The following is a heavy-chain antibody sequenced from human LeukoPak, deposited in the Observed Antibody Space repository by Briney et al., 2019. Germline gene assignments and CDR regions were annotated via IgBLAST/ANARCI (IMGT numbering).Heavy chain of an antibody. CDR1: GGSISSYY. Sequence: PSETLSLTCTVAGGSISSYYWSWIRQPPGKGLEWIGYIYTSGSTNYNPSLTSRVTISVDTSNNQFSLKLSSVTAADTAVYYCASSSKPQPFYYYYYYMDVWGKGTTVTVSS. V-gene: IGHV4-4*09. D-gene: IGHD4-11*01. CDR2: IYTSGST. CDR3: ASSSKPQPFYYYYYYMDV. J-gene: IGHJ6*03.